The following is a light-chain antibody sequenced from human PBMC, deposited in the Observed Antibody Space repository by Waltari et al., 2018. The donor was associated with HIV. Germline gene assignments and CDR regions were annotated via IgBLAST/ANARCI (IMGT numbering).Light chain of an antibody. CDR2: EVN. CDR3: TSYISSASPE. V-gene: IGLV2-14*01. Sequence: QSALTQPASVSGSPGQSITLPCTGTSDLRDYKSVSWYQHHPGKAPKVIIYEVNNRPSGVSSRFSGSISGNTASLTISGLQAEDEADYFCTSYISSASPEFGGGTKVTVL. J-gene: IGLJ3*02. CDR1: SDLRDYKS.